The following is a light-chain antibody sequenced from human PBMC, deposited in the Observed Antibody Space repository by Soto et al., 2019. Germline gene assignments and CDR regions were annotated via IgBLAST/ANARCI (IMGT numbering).Light chain of an antibody. V-gene: IGKV3-11*01. CDR3: QQRSNWPPEIT. CDR1: QSVSSK. J-gene: IGKJ5*01. Sequence: EIVMTQSPATLSVSPGEGATLSCRASQSVSSKLAWYQQKPGQAPRLLIYDASNRATGIPARFSGSGSGTDFTLTISSLEPEDFAVYYCQQRSNWPPEITFGQGTRLE. CDR2: DAS.